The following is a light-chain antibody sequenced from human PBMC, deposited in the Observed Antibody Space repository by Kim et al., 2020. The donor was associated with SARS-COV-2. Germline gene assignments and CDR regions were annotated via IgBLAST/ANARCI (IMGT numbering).Light chain of an antibody. CDR1: NIGSKN. CDR3: QVSDSSTWV. CDR2: RDG. V-gene: IGLV3-9*01. J-gene: IGLJ3*02. Sequence: SYELTQPLSVSVALGQTARITCGGNNIGSKNVHWYQQKPGQAPVLVIYRDGNRPSGIPERFSGSNSGNTATLTNSRAQAGDEADYSCQVSDSSTWV.